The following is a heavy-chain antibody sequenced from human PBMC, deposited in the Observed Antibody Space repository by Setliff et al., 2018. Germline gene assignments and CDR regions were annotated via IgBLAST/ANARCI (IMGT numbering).Heavy chain of an antibody. CDR2: IKQDGSEK. D-gene: IGHD2-21*01. Sequence: GESLKISCAASGFTFINYWMSWVRQAPGTGLEWLANIKQDGSEKFYVDSVKGRFTISRDNAKNSLYLQMNSLRAEDTAVYYCVRDSPYCVNGVCRGYWGQGTQVTVSS. CDR1: GFTFINYW. J-gene: IGHJ4*02. CDR3: VRDSPYCVNGVCRGY. V-gene: IGHV3-7*03.